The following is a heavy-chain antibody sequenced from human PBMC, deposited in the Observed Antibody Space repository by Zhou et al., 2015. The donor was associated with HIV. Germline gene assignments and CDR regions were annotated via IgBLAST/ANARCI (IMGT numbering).Heavy chain of an antibody. D-gene: IGHD1-26*01. J-gene: IGHJ4*02. CDR3: SRSGTRADDF. CDR1: GYTFTSYD. Sequence: QVQLVQSGGEVKKPGASVKVSCKASGYTFTSYDISWVRQAPGQGLEWMGWISGYNGETNYAQKFQGRVTMTTDPSTSTAHMELRSLRSDDTAVYYCSRSGTRADDFWGQGTLVHRLL. CDR2: ISGYNGET. V-gene: IGHV1-18*01.